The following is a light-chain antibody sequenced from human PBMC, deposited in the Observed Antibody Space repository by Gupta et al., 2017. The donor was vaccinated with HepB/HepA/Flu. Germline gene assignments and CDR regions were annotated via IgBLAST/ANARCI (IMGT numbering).Light chain of an antibody. V-gene: IGKV1-9*01. CDR2: AAS. CDR3: QQCNNYPLT. CDR1: QGISSY. J-gene: IGKJ4*01. Sequence: DIQLTQSPSFLSASVGDRVTITCRASQGISSYLAWYQQKPRKAPKLLIYAASTLQSGVPSRFSGSGSGTEFTLTISSLQPEDFATYYCQQCNNYPLTFGGGTKVEI.